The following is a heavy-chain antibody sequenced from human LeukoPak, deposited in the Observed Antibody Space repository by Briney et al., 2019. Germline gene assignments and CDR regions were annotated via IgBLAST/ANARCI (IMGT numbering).Heavy chain of an antibody. Sequence: GGSLRLSCAASGFTFSSYAMHWVRQAPGKGLEFVSAISSNGGSTYYANSVQGRFTISRDNSKNTLYLQMGSLKPEDTAVYFCGRALYCGCDCLRGGGAFDYWGQGTLVTVSS. V-gene: IGHV3-64*01. CDR3: GRALYCGCDCLRGGGAFDY. D-gene: IGHD2-21*02. CDR1: GFTFSSYA. J-gene: IGHJ4*02. CDR2: ISSNGGST.